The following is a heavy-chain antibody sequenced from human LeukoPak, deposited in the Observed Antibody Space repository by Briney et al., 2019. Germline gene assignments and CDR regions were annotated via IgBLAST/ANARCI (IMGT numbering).Heavy chain of an antibody. D-gene: IGHD6-13*01. CDR3: ARVLYKQQLVPRFDY. CDR1: GGSFSGYY. CDR2: INHSGST. Sequence: TSETLSLTCAVYGGSFSGYYWSWIRQPPGKGLEWIGEINHSGSTNYNPSLKSRVTISVDTSKNQFSLKLSSVTAADTAVYYCARVLYKQQLVPRFDYWGQGTLVTVPS. V-gene: IGHV4-34*01. J-gene: IGHJ4*02.